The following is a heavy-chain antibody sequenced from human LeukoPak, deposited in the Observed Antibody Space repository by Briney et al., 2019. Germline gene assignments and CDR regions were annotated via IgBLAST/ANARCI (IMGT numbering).Heavy chain of an antibody. J-gene: IGHJ5*02. CDR1: GGSISSYY. D-gene: IGHD6-13*01. Sequence: SETLSLTCTISGGSISSYYWSWIRQPPGKGLEWIGYIYYSGSTNYNPSLKSRVTISVDTSKNQFSLKLSSVTAADTAVYYCARDAAGTWDNWFDPWGQGTLVTVSS. CDR2: IYYSGST. CDR3: ARDAAGTWDNWFDP. V-gene: IGHV4-59*01.